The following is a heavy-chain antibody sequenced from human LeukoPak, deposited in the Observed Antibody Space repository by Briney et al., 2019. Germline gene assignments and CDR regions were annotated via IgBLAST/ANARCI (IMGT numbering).Heavy chain of an antibody. Sequence: ASVKVSCKASGYTFTGYYMHWVRQAPGQGLEWMGRINPNSGGTNYAQKFQGRVTMTRDTSISTAYMELTRLRSDDPAVYYCARGEAAAQQYNWFDPWGQGTLVTVS. CDR2: INPNSGGT. J-gene: IGHJ5*02. CDR1: GYTFTGYY. D-gene: IGHD6-13*01. CDR3: ARGEAAAQQYNWFDP. V-gene: IGHV1-2*06.